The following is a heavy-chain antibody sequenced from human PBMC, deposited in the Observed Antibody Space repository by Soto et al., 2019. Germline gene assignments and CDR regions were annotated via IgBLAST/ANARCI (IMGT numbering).Heavy chain of an antibody. J-gene: IGHJ6*02. Sequence: QVQLIQSGAEVKKPGASVKVSCKASGYTFTDYFIHWVRQAPGQGLEWMGWINPNSGDTNYAPKFQGRVTMTTDTSISTAYMELSRLRSDDTAVCYCARAPGVRGVPSYGTDVWGQGTTVTVSS. D-gene: IGHD3-10*01. CDR1: GYTFTDYF. CDR3: ARAPGVRGVPSYGTDV. CDR2: INPNSGDT. V-gene: IGHV1-2*02.